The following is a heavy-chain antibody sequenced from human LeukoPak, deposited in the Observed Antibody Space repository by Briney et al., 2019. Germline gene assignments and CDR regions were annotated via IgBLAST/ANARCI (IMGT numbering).Heavy chain of an antibody. CDR3: AGHGYYYHTSGYFGF. Sequence: SETLSLTCTVSGDSISSSFYSWGWIRQPPGKGLEWIGSIYYSGSTYYNPSLKSRVSISVDTSKNQFSLKMTSVTAADTALYHCAGHGYYYHTSGYFGFWGQGTLVTVSS. J-gene: IGHJ4*02. V-gene: IGHV4-39*01. CDR1: GDSISSSFYS. D-gene: IGHD3-22*01. CDR2: IYYSGST.